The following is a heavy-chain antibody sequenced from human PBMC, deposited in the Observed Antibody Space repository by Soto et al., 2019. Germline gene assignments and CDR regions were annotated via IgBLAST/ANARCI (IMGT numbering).Heavy chain of an antibody. CDR2: IYWDDDK. V-gene: IGHV2-5*02. D-gene: IGHD2-15*01. J-gene: IGHJ5*02. Sequence: GSGPTLVNPTQTLTLTCTFSGFSISTSGVGVGWIRQPPGKALEWLALIYWDDDKRYSPSLKSRLTITKDTSKNQVVLTMTNMDPVDTATYYCARSYALGYCSGGSCYDWFDPWGQGTLVTVSS. CDR1: GFSISTSGVG. CDR3: ARSYALGYCSGGSCYDWFDP.